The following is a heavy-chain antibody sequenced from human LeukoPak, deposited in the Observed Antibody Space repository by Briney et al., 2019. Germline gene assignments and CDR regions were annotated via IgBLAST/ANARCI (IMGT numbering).Heavy chain of an antibody. V-gene: IGHV1-2*06. J-gene: IGHJ6*03. CDR2: INPNSGGT. D-gene: IGHD3-10*01. CDR3: ARDASGVREVIRGYYYYMDV. Sequence: RASVKVSCKASGYTFTGYYMHWVRQAPGQGLEWMGRINPNSGGTNYAQKFQGRVTKTRGTSISTAYMELSRLRSDDTAVYYCARDASGVREVIRGYYYYMDVWGKGTTVTVSS. CDR1: GYTFTGYY.